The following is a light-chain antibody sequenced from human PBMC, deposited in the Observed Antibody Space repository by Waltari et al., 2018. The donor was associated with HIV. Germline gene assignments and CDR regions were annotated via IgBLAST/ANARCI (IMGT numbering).Light chain of an antibody. CDR1: SPNIGSNT. CDR2: SNN. V-gene: IGLV1-44*01. Sequence: QSVLTQPPSASGTPGQRVTISCSGSSPNIGSNTVNWYQQLPGTSPKLLIYSNNPRPSGVPDRFSGSKSGTSASLAISGLQSEDEADYYCAAWDDSLNAPVFGGGTKLTVL. J-gene: IGLJ3*02. CDR3: AAWDDSLNAPV.